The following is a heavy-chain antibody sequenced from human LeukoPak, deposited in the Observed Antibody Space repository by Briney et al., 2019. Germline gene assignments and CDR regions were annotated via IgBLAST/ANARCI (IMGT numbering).Heavy chain of an antibody. J-gene: IGHJ4*02. V-gene: IGHV3-23*01. CDR1: GFTSSSYA. D-gene: IGHD2-21*02. Sequence: PGGPLRLSCAASGFTSSSYAMSWVPQAPGKGREGVSDISGSGGSTYYAHSVKGRFTISRDNSKNTLYLQVHSLRAEDTAVYYCASVNGGGDCPDYWGQGTLVTVSS. CDR3: ASVNGGGDCPDY. CDR2: ISGSGGST.